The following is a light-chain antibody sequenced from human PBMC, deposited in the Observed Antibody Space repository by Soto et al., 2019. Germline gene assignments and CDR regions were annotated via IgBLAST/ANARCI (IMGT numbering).Light chain of an antibody. CDR2: DAS. Sequence: EIQMTQSPSTLSGSVGDRVTITCRASQTISSWLAWYQQKPGKAPKLLIYDASTLHSGVPSRFSGGGSGTDFTLTISSLQPEDFATYYCQQVNVYPSTFGGGTKVDI. CDR3: QQVNVYPST. CDR1: QTISSW. V-gene: IGKV1-5*01. J-gene: IGKJ4*01.